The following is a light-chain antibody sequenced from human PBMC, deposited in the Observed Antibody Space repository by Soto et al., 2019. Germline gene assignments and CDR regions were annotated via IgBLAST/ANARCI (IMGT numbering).Light chain of an antibody. V-gene: IGKV1D-12*01. CDR2: AAS. CDR1: QGIYW. Sequence: DIQMTQSPSSVSASVGDRVTITCRASQGIYWLAWYQQKPGKAPKLLIYAASSLQSGVPSRFRGSGSGTDVTLTISRLQREDCATCCCQQANSFPLTGGGGTKVEIK. J-gene: IGKJ4*01. CDR3: QQANSFPLT.